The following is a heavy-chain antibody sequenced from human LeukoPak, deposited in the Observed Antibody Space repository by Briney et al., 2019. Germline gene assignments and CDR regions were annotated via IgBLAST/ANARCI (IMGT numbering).Heavy chain of an antibody. CDR2: INTNTGNP. V-gene: IGHV7-4-1*02. J-gene: IGHJ6*03. CDR3: ARALFPHYYYYMDV. Sequence: ASVKVSCKASGYTFTSYAMNWVRRAPGQGLEWMGWINTNTGNPTYAQGFTGRFVFSLDTSVSTAYLQISSLKAEDTAVYYCARALFPHYYYYMDVWGKGTTVTVPS. D-gene: IGHD2-21*01. CDR1: GYTFTSYA.